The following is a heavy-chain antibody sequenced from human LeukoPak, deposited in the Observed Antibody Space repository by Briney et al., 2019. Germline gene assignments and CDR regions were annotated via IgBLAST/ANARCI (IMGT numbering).Heavy chain of an antibody. V-gene: IGHV4-59*01. Sequence: SETLSLTCTVSGGSISSYYWSWIRQPPGKGLEWIGYIYYSGSTNYNPSLKSRVTISVDTSKNQFSLKLTSVTAADTAVYYCARLWDSGSPDYLGQRTLVTVSS. D-gene: IGHD1-26*01. CDR3: ARLWDSGSPDY. J-gene: IGHJ4*02. CDR2: IYYSGST. CDR1: GGSISSYY.